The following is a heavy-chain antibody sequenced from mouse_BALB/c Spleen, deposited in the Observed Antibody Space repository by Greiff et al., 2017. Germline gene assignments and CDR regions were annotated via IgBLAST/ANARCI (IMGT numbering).Heavy chain of an antibody. Sequence: VQLKESGGGLVQPGGSLKLSCAASGFDFSRYWMSWVRQAPGKGLEWIGEINPDSSTINYTPSLKDKFIISRDNAKNTLYLQMSKVRSEDTALYYCARREGYDYPAWFAYWGQGTLVTVSA. CDR1: GFDFSRYW. CDR2: INPDSSTI. J-gene: IGHJ3*01. D-gene: IGHD2-4*01. CDR3: ARREGYDYPAWFAY. V-gene: IGHV4-1*02.